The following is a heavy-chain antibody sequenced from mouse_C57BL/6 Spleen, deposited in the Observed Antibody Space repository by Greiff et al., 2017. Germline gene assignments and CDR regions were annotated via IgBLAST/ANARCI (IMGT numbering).Heavy chain of an antibody. D-gene: IGHD1-1*01. CDR2: IYPASGNT. CDR1: GYTFTDYY. V-gene: IGHV1-76*01. Sequence: VQLQQSGAELVRPGASVKLSCKASGYTFTDYYINWVKQRPGQGLEWIARIYPASGNTYYNEKFKGKATLTADKSSSTAYMQLSSLTSEDSAVYFGAFYGSEGWYFDVWGTGTTVTVSS. J-gene: IGHJ1*03. CDR3: AFYGSEGWYFDV.